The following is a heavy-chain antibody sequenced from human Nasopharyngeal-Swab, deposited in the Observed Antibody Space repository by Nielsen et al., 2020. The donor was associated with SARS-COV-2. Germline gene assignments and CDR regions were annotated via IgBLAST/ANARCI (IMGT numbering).Heavy chain of an antibody. J-gene: IGHJ4*02. D-gene: IGHD2-15*01. Sequence: IRQPPGKGLEWIGYIYYSGSTYYNPSLKSRVTRSVDTSKNQFSLKMSAVTAADTAVYYCARAVVWVGAAPSAVWGYFDYWGQGTLVTVSS. CDR2: IYYSGST. V-gene: IGHV4-30-4*01. CDR3: ARAVVWVGAAPSAVWGYFDY.